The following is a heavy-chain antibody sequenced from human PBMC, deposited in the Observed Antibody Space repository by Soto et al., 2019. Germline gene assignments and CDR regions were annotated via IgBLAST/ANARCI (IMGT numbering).Heavy chain of an antibody. D-gene: IGHD4-17*01. CDR2: VSGSSSYI. Sequence: GGSLRLSCEVSGFNFRNFNMIWVRQAPGKGLEWVSSVSGSSSYIYYADSVKGRFTVSRDNANNLVFLQMNGLRPEDTAMYYCARDLRGHYGPWGQGTMVTGS. V-gene: IGHV3-21*06. CDR1: GFNFRNFN. J-gene: IGHJ3*01. CDR3: ARDLRGHYGP.